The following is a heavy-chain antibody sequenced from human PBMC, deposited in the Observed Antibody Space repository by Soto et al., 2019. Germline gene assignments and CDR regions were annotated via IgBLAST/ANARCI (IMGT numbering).Heavy chain of an antibody. CDR2: MNPNSGNT. CDR1: GYTFTSYD. J-gene: IGHJ4*02. D-gene: IGHD3-9*01. V-gene: IGHV1-8*01. Sequence: EASVKVSCKASGYTFTSYDINWVRQATGQGLEWMGWMNPNSGNTGYAQKFQGRVTMTRNTSIGTAYMELSSLRSEDTAVYYCARGRALRYFDWPTTPLDFDYWGQGTLVTVSS. CDR3: ARGRALRYFDWPTTPLDFDY.